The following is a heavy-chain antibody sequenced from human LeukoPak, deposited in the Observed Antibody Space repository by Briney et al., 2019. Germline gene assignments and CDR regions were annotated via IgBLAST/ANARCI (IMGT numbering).Heavy chain of an antibody. CDR2: IYYSGST. Sequence: SETLSLTCTVSGGSISSSSYYWGWIRQPPGKGLEWIGSIYYSGSTYYNPSLKSRVTISVDTSKNQFSLKLSSVTAADTAVYYCARVHHDLRFDPWGQGTLVTVSS. J-gene: IGHJ5*02. CDR1: GGSISSSSYY. CDR3: ARVHHDLRFDP. D-gene: IGHD1-14*01. V-gene: IGHV4-39*07.